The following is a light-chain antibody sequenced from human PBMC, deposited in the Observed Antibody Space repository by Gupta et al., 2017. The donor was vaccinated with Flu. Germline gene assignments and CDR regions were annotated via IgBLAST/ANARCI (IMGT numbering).Light chain of an antibody. CDR3: AAWDDSLNGPV. CDR1: SSNIGSNT. V-gene: IGLV1-44*01. Sequence: QSVLTQPPSASGTPGQRVTMSCSGNSSNIGSNTVNWYQQLPGTAPKLLIYSNNQRPSGVPDRFSGSKSGTSASLAISGLQSEDEADYYCAAWDDSLNGPVFGGGTKLTVL. CDR2: SNN. J-gene: IGLJ3*02.